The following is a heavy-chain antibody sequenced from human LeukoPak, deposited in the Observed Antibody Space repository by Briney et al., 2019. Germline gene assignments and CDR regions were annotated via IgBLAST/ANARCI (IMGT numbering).Heavy chain of an antibody. CDR1: GGSISSYY. CDR3: ARLSYVDYYFDY. V-gene: IGHV4-59*08. D-gene: IGHD3-16*01. CDR2: IYYSGST. Sequence: SETLSLTCTASGGSISSYYWSWIRQPPGKGLEWIGYIYYSGSTNYNPSLKSRVTISVDTSKNQFSLKLSSVTAADTAVYYCARLSYVDYYFDYWGQGTLVTVSS. J-gene: IGHJ4*02.